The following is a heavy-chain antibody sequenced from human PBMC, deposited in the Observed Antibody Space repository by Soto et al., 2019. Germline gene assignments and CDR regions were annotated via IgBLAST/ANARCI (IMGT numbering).Heavy chain of an antibody. J-gene: IGHJ6*03. CDR2: IYNSGVT. D-gene: IGHD2-15*01. CDR1: GVSISSSSNY. Sequence: SETLSLTCTVSGVSISSSSNYWGWIRQSPGKGLEWIGGIYNSGVTYYNPSLESRVTISVDTSKNQFSLKLNSVTAADTAMYYCARRLKRVVPGQDYYYYYIDVWGKGTTVTVSS. V-gene: IGHV4-39*01. CDR3: ARRLKRVVPGQDYYYYYIDV.